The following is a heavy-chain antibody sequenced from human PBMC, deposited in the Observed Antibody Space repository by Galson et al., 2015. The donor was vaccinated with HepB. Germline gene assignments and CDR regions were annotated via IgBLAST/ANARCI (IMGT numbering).Heavy chain of an antibody. CDR2: IKSKPDGETT. Sequence: SLRLSCAVSGFTFSNAWMNWVRQAPGKGLEWVGRIKSKPDGETTDYAAPVEGRFTISRDDSKSTLYLQVNSLKTEDTAVYYCTTKGGAFGGPDVEHDSFDIWGQGTMVTVSS. D-gene: IGHD2-15*01. J-gene: IGHJ3*02. V-gene: IGHV3-15*01. CDR3: TTKGGAFGGPDVEHDSFDI. CDR1: GFTFSNAW.